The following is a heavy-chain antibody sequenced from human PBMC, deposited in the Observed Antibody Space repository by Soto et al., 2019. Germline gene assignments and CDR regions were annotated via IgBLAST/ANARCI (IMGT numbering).Heavy chain of an antibody. CDR3: ARSEIAAAGAWHFDL. J-gene: IGHJ2*01. CDR1: GFTFSSYY. CDR2: IVSRSSIV. Sequence: EVQLVESGGELVAPGGSLRLSCAASGFTFSSYYMNWVRQAPGKGLEWVSDIVSRSSIVYYAESVKGRFTISRDNAKNSLYLQMNSLRAEDTAVYFCARSEIAAAGAWHFDLWGRGTLVTVSA. V-gene: IGHV3-48*01. D-gene: IGHD6-13*01.